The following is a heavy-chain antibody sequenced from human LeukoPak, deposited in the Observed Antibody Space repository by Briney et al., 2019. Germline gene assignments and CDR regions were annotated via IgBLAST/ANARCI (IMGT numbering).Heavy chain of an antibody. CDR3: VRDLDC. V-gene: IGHV3-7*05. Sequence: PGGSVTLFCVASGFTFSSYWVSWVRQAPGKGLAWVANINQDGSEKYYVDSVKGRFTISRDNAKNSLYLQMSSLRAEDTAVYFCVRDLDCWGQGTMVTVSS. CDR1: GFTFSSYW. CDR2: INQDGSEK. J-gene: IGHJ4*02.